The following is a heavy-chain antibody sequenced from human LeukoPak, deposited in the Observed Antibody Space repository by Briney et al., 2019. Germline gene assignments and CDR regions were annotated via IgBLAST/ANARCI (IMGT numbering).Heavy chain of an antibody. CDR2: ISSSSSTI. CDR3: ARDGRFGEFYFDY. CDR1: GFTFSSYS. V-gene: IGHV3-48*01. J-gene: IGHJ4*02. D-gene: IGHD3-10*01. Sequence: PGGSLRLSCGASGFTFSSYSMNWVRQAPGKGLEWVSYISSSSSTIYYADSVKGRFTISRDNAKNSLYLQMNSLRAEDTAVYYCARDGRFGEFYFDYWGQGTLVTVSS.